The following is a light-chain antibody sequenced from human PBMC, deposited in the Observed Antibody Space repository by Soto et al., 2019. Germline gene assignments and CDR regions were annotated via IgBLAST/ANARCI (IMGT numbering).Light chain of an antibody. CDR2: DAS. CDR3: QQYGDSTPT. CDR1: QAISYNL. Sequence: NVLTQSPVTLSLSPGEVATLSCGAGQAISYNLLAWYQQKPGLAPRLLVYDASIMAKGIPDRFSGTGSGTDFTLTISRLEPEDFAMYYCQQYGDSTPTFGGGTRVEI. J-gene: IGKJ4*01. V-gene: IGKV3D-20*01.